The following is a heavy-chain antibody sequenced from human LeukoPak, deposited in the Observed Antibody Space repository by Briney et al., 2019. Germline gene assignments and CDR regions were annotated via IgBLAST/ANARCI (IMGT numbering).Heavy chain of an antibody. CDR2: MNPNSGNT. D-gene: IGHD6-13*01. CDR3: ARGGAAGTSYYYYGMDV. Sequence: ASVKVSCKASGYTFTSYDINWVRQATGQGLEWMGWMNPNSGNTGYAQKFQGRVTMTRNTSISTAYMELSSLRSEDTAVYYCARGGAAGTSYYYYGMDVWGQGTTVTVSS. J-gene: IGHJ6*02. V-gene: IGHV1-8*01. CDR1: GYTFTSYD.